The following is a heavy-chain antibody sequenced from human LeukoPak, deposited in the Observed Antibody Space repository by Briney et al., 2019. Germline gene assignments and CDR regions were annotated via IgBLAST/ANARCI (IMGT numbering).Heavy chain of an antibody. J-gene: IGHJ4*02. D-gene: IGHD4-17*01. CDR2: ISAYNGNT. CDR1: GYTFTSYG. V-gene: IGHV1-18*01. CDR3: ARGQDDYGDYHLGY. Sequence: GASVKVSCKASGYTFTSYGISWVRQAPGQGLEWIGWISAYNGNTNYAQKLQGRVTMTTDTSTSTAYMELRSLRSDDTAVYYCARGQDDYGDYHLGYWGQGTLVTVSS.